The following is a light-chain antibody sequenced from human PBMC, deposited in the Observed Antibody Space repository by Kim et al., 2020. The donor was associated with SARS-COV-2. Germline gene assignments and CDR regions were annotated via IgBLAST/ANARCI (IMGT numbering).Light chain of an antibody. Sequence: DIQMTQSPSSLSASVGDRVTITCQASQDISNYLNWYQQKPGKAPKVLIYDASKLETGVPSRFSGSGSGTDFTLSISSLQPEDIATYYCQQYDSFLFTFGGGIKVDIK. CDR3: QQYDSFLFT. J-gene: IGKJ4*01. V-gene: IGKV1-33*01. CDR1: QDISNY. CDR2: DAS.